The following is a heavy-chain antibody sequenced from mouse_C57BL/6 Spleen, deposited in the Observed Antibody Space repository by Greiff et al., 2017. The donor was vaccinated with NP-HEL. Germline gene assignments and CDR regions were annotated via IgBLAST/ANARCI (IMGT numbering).Heavy chain of an antibody. CDR1: GYAFTNYL. J-gene: IGHJ3*01. Sequence: QVQLQQSGAELVRPGTSVKVSCKASGYAFTNYLIEWVKQRPGQGLEWIGVINPGSGGTNYNEKFKGKATLTADKSSSTAYMQLSSLTSEDSAVYFCARALFFAYWGQGTLVTVSA. CDR2: INPGSGGT. CDR3: ARALFFAY. D-gene: IGHD2-3*01. V-gene: IGHV1-54*01.